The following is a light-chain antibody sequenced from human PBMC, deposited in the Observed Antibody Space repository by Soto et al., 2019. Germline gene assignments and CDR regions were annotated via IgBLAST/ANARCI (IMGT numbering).Light chain of an antibody. CDR1: SSNIGSNY. V-gene: IGLV1-47*02. CDR3: AAWAGSLSGWV. Sequence: QSVLSQPPSASGSPGQGVIISCSGGSSNIGSNYVYWSRLLQGTAPKLVMFCDVTRPPGVYDLFSGSKSGTSASLAISGLLPEDEANYFFAAWAGSLSGWVFGGVTKLTLL. J-gene: IGLJ3*02. CDR2: CDV.